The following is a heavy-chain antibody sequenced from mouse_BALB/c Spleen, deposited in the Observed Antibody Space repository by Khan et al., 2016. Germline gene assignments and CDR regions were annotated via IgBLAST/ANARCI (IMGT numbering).Heavy chain of an antibody. CDR1: GYTFTNYG. CDR3: ARRSIYYDYDGFAY. D-gene: IGHD2-4*01. CDR2: INTYTGEP. J-gene: IGHJ3*01. V-gene: IGHV9-3-1*01. Sequence: QIQLVQSGPELKKPGETVKISCKASGYTFTNYGMNWVKQAPGKGLKWMGWINTYTGEPTYAADFKGRFAFSLETSASTAYLQINNLKNEDTATYFCARRSIYYDYDGFAYWGQGTLVTVSA.